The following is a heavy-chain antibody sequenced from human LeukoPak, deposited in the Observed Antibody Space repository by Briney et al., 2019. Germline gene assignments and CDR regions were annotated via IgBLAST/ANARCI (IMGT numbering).Heavy chain of an antibody. CDR1: GFTVSNNY. Sequence: PGGSLRLSCAVAGFTVSNNYMSWVRQAAGKGRGWVSVIYSGDITYYGDSVKGRFTISRDNSKNTVYLPMNSLRAADTAVYYCASGSGYNYGFPDYWGQGTLVTVSS. V-gene: IGHV3-53*01. J-gene: IGHJ4*02. D-gene: IGHD5-18*01. CDR2: IYSGDIT. CDR3: ASGSGYNYGFPDY.